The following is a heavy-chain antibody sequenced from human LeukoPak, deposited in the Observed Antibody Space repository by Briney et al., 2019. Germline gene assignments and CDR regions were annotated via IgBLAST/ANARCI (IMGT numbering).Heavy chain of an antibody. CDR3: ARAGRRLRYSYYYYYMDV. CDR2: INHSGST. Sequence: SETLSLTCAVYGGSFSGYYWSWIRQPPGKGLEWIGEINHSGSTNYNPSLKSRVTISVDTSKNQFSLKLSSVTAADTAVYYCARAGRRLRYSYYYYYMDVWGKGTTVTVSS. J-gene: IGHJ6*03. D-gene: IGHD1-26*01. V-gene: IGHV4-34*01. CDR1: GGSFSGYY.